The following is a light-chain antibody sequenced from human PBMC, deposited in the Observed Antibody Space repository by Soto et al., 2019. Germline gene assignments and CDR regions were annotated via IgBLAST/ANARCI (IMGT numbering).Light chain of an antibody. J-gene: IGKJ1*01. CDR1: QSVSSN. CDR2: GAS. CDR3: QQYNNCLWT. Sequence: EIVMTRSPATLSVSPGERATLSCRASQSVSSNLAWYQQKPGQAPRLLIYGASTRATGIPARFSGSGSGTEFTLTISSLQSEDFAVYYCQQYNNCLWTLGQGTKVEIK. V-gene: IGKV3-15*01.